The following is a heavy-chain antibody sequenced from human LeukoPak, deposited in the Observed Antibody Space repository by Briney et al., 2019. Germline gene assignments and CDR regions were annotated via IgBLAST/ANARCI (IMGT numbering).Heavy chain of an antibody. CDR2: ISGSGGST. V-gene: IGHV3-23*01. CDR3: ASRIGYSSSWSYDY. J-gene: IGHJ4*02. D-gene: IGHD6-13*01. Sequence: GGSLRLSCAASGFTFSSYAMSWVRQAPGKGLEWVSRISGSGGSTYYADSVKGRFTISRDNSKNTLCLQMNSLRAEDTAVYYCASRIGYSSSWSYDYWGQGTLVTVSS. CDR1: GFTFSSYA.